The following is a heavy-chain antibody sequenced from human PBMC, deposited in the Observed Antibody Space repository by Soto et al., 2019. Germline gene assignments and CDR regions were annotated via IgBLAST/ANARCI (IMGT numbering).Heavy chain of an antibody. V-gene: IGHV3-11*01. CDR3: ARVRRSGWYSIDY. D-gene: IGHD6-13*01. Sequence: GGSLGLSWAASGFTFSDYYMSWIRQGPGKGLEWVSYISSSGSTIYYADSVKGRFTISRDNAKNSLYLQMNSLRAEDTAVYYCARVRRSGWYSIDYWGQGTLVTVSS. CDR1: GFTFSDYY. J-gene: IGHJ4*02. CDR2: ISSSGSTI.